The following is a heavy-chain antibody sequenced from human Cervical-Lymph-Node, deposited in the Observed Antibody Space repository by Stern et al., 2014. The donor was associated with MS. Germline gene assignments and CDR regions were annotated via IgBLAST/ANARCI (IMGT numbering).Heavy chain of an antibody. CDR2: IITISGKT. J-gene: IGHJ6*02. D-gene: IGHD6-19*01. CDR1: GGTLNRNA. CDR3: AITDSAWDNPFHFYGMDV. V-gene: IGHV1-69*01. Sequence: EQLVQSGAEVKKPGSSVKISCKASGGTLNRNAFSWVRQAPGHGLEWMGGIITISGKTAYAKKLQARDTLTLDESTGTAYMELRSLRSEDTAVFYCAITDSAWDNPFHFYGMDVWGQGTTVTVSS.